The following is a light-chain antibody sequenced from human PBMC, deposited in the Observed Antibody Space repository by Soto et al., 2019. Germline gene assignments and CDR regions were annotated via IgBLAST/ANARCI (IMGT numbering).Light chain of an antibody. J-gene: IGKJ1*01. Sequence: IVLTPAQIALSLSPGELATLPWKASQSVSSSYFACYQQKPGQPPRLLIYAASSRTTGIPDRFSGSGSGTDFTLTISRLEPEDFAVYYCQQYGSSPRTFGQGTQVDI. CDR1: QSVSSSY. CDR2: AAS. CDR3: QQYGSSPRT. V-gene: IGKV3-20*01.